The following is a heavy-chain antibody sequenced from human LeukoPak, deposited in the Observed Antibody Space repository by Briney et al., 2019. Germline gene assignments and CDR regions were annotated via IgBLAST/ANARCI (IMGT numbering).Heavy chain of an antibody. J-gene: IGHJ4*02. Sequence: GGSLRLSCAASGLTFTRYSMSWVRQAPGKGLEWVSSISTSSGYIYYADSVMGRFTISRDSAKNSLYLQMNSLRPEDTAVYYCASSDYVWGKPFYFDYWGQGTPVTVSS. CDR3: ASSDYVWGKPFYFDY. CDR1: GLTFTRYS. D-gene: IGHD3-16*01. V-gene: IGHV3-21*01. CDR2: ISTSSGYI.